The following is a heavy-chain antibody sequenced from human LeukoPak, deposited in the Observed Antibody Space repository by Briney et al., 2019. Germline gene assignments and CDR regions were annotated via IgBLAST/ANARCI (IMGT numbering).Heavy chain of an antibody. Sequence: SETLSLTCTVSGGSISSSSYYWGWIRQPPGKGLEWIGYIYYSGSTNYNPSLKSRVTISVDTSKNQFSLKLSSVTAADTAVYYCARQAATCGGDCSNNWFDPWGQGTLVTVSS. CDR1: GGSISSSSYY. D-gene: IGHD2-21*02. CDR2: IYYSGST. CDR3: ARQAATCGGDCSNNWFDP. J-gene: IGHJ5*02. V-gene: IGHV4-61*05.